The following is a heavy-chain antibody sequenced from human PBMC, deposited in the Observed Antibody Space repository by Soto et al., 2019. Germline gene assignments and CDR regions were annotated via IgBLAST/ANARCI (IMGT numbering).Heavy chain of an antibody. CDR1: GGTFSSYT. CDR2: IIPILGIA. CDR3: ARSRIVPAAISRADYYYYYYMDV. V-gene: IGHV1-69*02. Sequence: QVQLVQSGAEVKKPGSSVKVSCKASGGTFSSYTISWVRQAPGQGLEWMGRIIPILGIANYAQKFQGRVTITADKSTSTAYTELSSLRSEDTAVYYCARSRIVPAAISRADYYYYYYMDVWGKGTTVTVSS. D-gene: IGHD2-2*02. J-gene: IGHJ6*03.